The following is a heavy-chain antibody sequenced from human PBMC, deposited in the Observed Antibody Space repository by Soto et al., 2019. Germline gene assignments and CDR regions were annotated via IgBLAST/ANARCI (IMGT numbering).Heavy chain of an antibody. CDR1: GFTFSGYW. CDR2: IKQDGSEK. Sequence: ESGGGLVQPGGSLRLSCAGSGFTFSGYWMSWVRQTPGKGLEWVANIKQDGSEKYYVDSVKGRFTISRDNAKSSLYLQMNSLRAEDTAVYYCARGQGVAVWGQGTTVTVSS. CDR3: ARGQGVAV. J-gene: IGHJ6*02. V-gene: IGHV3-7*01.